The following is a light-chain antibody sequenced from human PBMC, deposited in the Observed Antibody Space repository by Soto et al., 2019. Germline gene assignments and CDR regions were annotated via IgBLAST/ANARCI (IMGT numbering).Light chain of an antibody. CDR2: DVS. J-gene: IGLJ2*01. CDR3: SSYTSSSTLL. CDR1: SSDVGGYNF. Sequence: QSALTQPASVSGSPGQSITISCTGTSSDVGGYNFVSWYQQYPGKAPKVMIYDVSNRPSGVSYRFSGSKSGNTASLTISGLQAEDEADYYCSSYTSSSTLLFGGGTKLTVL. V-gene: IGLV2-14*01.